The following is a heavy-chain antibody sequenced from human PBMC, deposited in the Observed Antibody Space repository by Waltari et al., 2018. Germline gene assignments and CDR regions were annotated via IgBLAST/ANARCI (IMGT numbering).Heavy chain of an antibody. CDR2: ISSSGSTI. V-gene: IGHV3-48*03. CDR1: GFTFSSYE. CDR3: ARGSLMITFGGVMDH. Sequence: EVQLVESGGGLVQPGGSLRLSCAASGFTFSSYEMNWVRQAPGKGLEGVSYISSSGSTIDYADSVKGRFTISRDNAKNSLYLQMNSLRAEDTAVYYCARGSLMITFGGVMDHWGQGTLVTVSS. J-gene: IGHJ4*02. D-gene: IGHD3-16*01.